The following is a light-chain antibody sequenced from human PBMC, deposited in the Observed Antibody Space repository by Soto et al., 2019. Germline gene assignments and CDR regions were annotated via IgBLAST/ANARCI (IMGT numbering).Light chain of an antibody. CDR3: SSYTIRNTLVV. V-gene: IGLV2-18*02. J-gene: IGLJ2*01. CDR2: DVS. CDR1: GSDVGTYNH. Sequence: QSALTQPPSVSGSPGESVTISCTGTGSDVGTYNHVSWYQQSPGTGPKLIIFDVSNRPSGVPDRFSGSKSGNTASLTISGLQAEDEADYWCSSYTIRNTLVVFGGGTKLTVL.